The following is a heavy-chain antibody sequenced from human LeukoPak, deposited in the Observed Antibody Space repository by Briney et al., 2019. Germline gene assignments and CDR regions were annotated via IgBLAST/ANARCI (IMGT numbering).Heavy chain of an antibody. D-gene: IGHD6-13*01. CDR1: GFFFSSYS. J-gene: IGHJ5*02. CDR2: ISSDGGVT. V-gene: IGHV3-64D*06. CDR3: VKPGYKSSWYDH. Sequence: GGSLRLSCSAPGFFFSSYSMHWVRQAPGKGLEYVSAISSDGGVTNYADSVQGRFTISRDNSKNTLYLQMSSLRSEDTAVYYCVKPGYKSSWYDHWGQGALVTVSS.